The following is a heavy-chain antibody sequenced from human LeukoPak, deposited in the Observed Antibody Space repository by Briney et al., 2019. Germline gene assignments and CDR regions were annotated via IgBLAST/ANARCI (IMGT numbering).Heavy chain of an antibody. J-gene: IGHJ3*02. CDR3: AKDEESGSYQYDAFDI. CDR1: GFTFSSYA. CDR2: ISGSGGST. D-gene: IGHD1-26*01. Sequence: GGSLRLSCAASGFTFSSYAMSWVRQAPGKGLEWVSAISGSGGSTYYADSVKGQFTISRDNSKNTLYLQVNSLRAEDTAIYYCAKDEESGSYQYDAFDIWGQGDNGHRLF. V-gene: IGHV3-23*01.